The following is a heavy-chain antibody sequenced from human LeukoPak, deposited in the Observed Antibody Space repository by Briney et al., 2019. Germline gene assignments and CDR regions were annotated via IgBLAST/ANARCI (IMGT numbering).Heavy chain of an antibody. Sequence: GSLRLSCAASGFTFSSYWMHWVRQVPNQGLMWVSRINSDETISEYVDSVNGRFTISRDNAKNKLYLQMNSLRAEDTAVYFCLYGGYFQHWGQGTLVTVSS. J-gene: IGHJ1*01. CDR3: LYGGYFQH. CDR1: GFTFSSYW. CDR2: INSDETIS. D-gene: IGHD3-16*01. V-gene: IGHV3-74*01.